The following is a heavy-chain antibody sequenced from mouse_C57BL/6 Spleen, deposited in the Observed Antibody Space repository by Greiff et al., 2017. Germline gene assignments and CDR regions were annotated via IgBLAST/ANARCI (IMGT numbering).Heavy chain of an antibody. J-gene: IGHJ3*01. CDR3: ARDYYGSSPFAC. CDR2: IYPGDGDT. D-gene: IGHD1-1*01. CDR1: GYAFSSSW. V-gene: IGHV1-82*01. Sequence: QVQLKQSGPELVKPGASVKISCKASGYAFSSSWMNWVKQRPGKGLEWIGRIYPGDGDTNYNGKFKGKATLTAAKSSSTAYMQLSSLTSEDSAVYFCARDYYGSSPFACWGQGTLVTVSA.